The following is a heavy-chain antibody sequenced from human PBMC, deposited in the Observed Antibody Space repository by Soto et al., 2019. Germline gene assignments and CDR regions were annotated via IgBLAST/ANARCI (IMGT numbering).Heavy chain of an antibody. V-gene: IGHV1-8*01. D-gene: IGHD1-1*01. CDR3: ARGRNWTPHDY. Sequence: ASVKVSCKASGYTFTIYDISWVRQATGQGLEWMGWMNPNSGNTGYAQKFQGRVTMTRNTSISTAYMELSSLRSEDTAVYYCARGRNWTPHDYWGQGTLVTVSS. CDR2: MNPNSGNT. CDR1: GYTFTIYD. J-gene: IGHJ4*02.